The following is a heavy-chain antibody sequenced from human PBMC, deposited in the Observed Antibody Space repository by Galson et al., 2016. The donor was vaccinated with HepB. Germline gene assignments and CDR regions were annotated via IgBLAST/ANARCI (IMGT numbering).Heavy chain of an antibody. D-gene: IGHD2-21*02. Sequence: SETLSLTCSVSGGPISRGGYYWGWIRQPPGKALEWMGYIYSTGTTYYNPSLKSRVTISVDTSTNQVSLKLTSVTAADTAVYYCARGGNCGGDCYSFDHWGQGDLVAVSS. V-gene: IGHV4-39*01. CDR1: GGPISRGGYY. J-gene: IGHJ4*02. CDR2: IYSTGTT. CDR3: ARGGNCGGDCYSFDH.